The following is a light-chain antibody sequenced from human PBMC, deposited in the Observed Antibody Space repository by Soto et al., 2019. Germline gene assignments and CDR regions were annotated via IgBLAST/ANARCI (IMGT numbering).Light chain of an antibody. CDR1: SSDVGGYRY. Sequence: QSALTQPRSVSGSPGQSVAISCTGTSSDVGGYRYVSWYQHLPGKAPKLIIYNVDQRPSGVPDRFSGSKSGNSASPTISGLQTDDDSDYYCCSYAGSYTLVVCGGGTKLTVL. V-gene: IGLV2-11*01. CDR2: NVD. J-gene: IGLJ3*02. CDR3: CSYAGSYTLVV.